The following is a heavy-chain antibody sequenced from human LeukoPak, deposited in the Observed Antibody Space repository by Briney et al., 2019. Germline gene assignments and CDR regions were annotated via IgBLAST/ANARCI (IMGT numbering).Heavy chain of an antibody. Sequence: SGGSLRLSCAASGFTFSSYAMHWVRQAPGKGLEWVAVISYDGSNKYYADSVKGRFTISRDNSKNTLYLQMNSLRAEDTAVYYCAREVMAYSSSWYPSYYYYYGMDVWGQGTTVTVSS. CDR2: ISYDGSNK. CDR1: GFTFSSYA. CDR3: AREVMAYSSSWYPSYYYYYGMDV. D-gene: IGHD6-13*01. V-gene: IGHV3-30-3*01. J-gene: IGHJ6*02.